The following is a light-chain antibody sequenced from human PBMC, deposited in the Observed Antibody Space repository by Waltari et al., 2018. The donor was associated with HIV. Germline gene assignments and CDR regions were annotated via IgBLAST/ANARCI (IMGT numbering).Light chain of an antibody. CDR1: QSVSSY. CDR2: DAS. V-gene: IGKV3-11*01. CDR3: QQRSNWPPLT. J-gene: IGKJ4*01. Sequence: IVLTQSPGTLSVSPGERATLSCRASQSVSSYLAWYQQKPGQAPRLLIYDASNRATGIPARFSGSGSGTDFTLTISSLEPEDFAVYYCQQRSNWPPLTFGGGTKVEIK.